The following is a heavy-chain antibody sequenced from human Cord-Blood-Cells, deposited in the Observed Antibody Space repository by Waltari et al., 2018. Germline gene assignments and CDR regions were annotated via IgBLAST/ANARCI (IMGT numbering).Heavy chain of an antibody. CDR3: ARGSVSYGGNSVNYFDY. D-gene: IGHD4-17*01. V-gene: IGHV1-2*04. Sequence: QVQLVQSGAEVKKPGASVKVSCKASGYTFTGYYMHWARQAPGQGLEWMGWINTNSGGTNYAQKFQGWVTMTRDTSISTDYMELSRLRSDDTAVYYCARGSVSYGGNSVNYFDYWGQGTLVTVSS. J-gene: IGHJ4*02. CDR1: GYTFTGYY. CDR2: INTNSGGT.